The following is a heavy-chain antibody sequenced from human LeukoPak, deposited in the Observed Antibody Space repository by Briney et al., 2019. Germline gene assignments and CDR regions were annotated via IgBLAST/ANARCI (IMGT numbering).Heavy chain of an antibody. J-gene: IGHJ6*03. CDR1: GGSISSHY. V-gene: IGHV4-59*11. D-gene: IGHD1-7*01. CDR2: IYYSGST. CDR3: ARVVTGTTGYYYYYYLDV. Sequence: SETLSLTCKVSGGSISSHYWSWIRQPPGKGLEWIGCIYYSGSTNYNPSLKSRVTISVDTSKNQFSLKLTSVTAADTAVYYCARVVTGTTGYYYYYYLDVWGKGTTVTVSS.